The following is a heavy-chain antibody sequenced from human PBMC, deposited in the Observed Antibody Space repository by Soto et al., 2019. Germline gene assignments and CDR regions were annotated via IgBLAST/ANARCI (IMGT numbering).Heavy chain of an antibody. D-gene: IGHD3-3*01. J-gene: IGHJ5*02. CDR3: ARSTDYDFWSGYDNWFDP. V-gene: IGHV1-18*01. CDR1: GYTFTSYG. Sequence: GASVKVSCKASGYTFTSYGISWVRQAPGQGLEWMGWISAYNGNTNYAQKLQGRVTMTTDTSTSTAYMELRSLRSDDTAVYYCARSTDYDFWSGYDNWFDPWGQGTLVTVSS. CDR2: ISAYNGNT.